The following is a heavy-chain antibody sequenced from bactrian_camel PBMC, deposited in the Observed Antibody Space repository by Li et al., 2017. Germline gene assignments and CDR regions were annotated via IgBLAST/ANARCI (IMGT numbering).Heavy chain of an antibody. CDR2: IWSDGTGT. J-gene: IGHJ4*01. CDR1: GYTFSVYY. CDR3: AADSRTYDCYSVSWCSDPMNY. Sequence: HVQLVESGGGLVQPGGSLRLSCAASGYTFSVYYMNWVRQAPGKGLEWVSRIWSDGTGTYYADSVKGRFTISRDNARNTVYLQMNSLKSEDTALYYCAADSRTYDCYSVSWCSDPMNYWGQGTQVTVS. V-gene: IGHV3S6*01. D-gene: IGHD3*01.